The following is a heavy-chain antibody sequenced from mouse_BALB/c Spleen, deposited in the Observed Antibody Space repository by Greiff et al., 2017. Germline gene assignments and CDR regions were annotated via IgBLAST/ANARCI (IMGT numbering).Heavy chain of an antibody. D-gene: IGHD2-3*01. J-gene: IGHJ3*01. V-gene: IGHV2-6-7*01. CDR2: IWGDGST. CDR1: GFSLTGYG. Sequence: QVQLKESGPGLVAPSQSLSITCTVSGFSLTGYGVNWVRQPPGKGLEWLGMIWGDGSTDYNSALKSRLSISKDNSKSQVFLKMNSLQTDDTARYYCAWVPYDGSAWFAYWGQGTLVTVSA. CDR3: AWVPYDGSAWFAY.